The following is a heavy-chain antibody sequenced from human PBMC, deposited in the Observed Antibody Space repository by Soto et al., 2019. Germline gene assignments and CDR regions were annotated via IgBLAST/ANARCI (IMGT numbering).Heavy chain of an antibody. D-gene: IGHD1-26*01. CDR1: GDSISRYS. CDR3: ARDQRVGATRGAFDI. Sequence: SSTLSLTCTVSGDSISRYSWRWIRQPAGTRLEWMGLTYTSGSTNYNTSLESRVTMSLDTSKNQFSLKLSSVTAADPAVYYCARDQRVGATRGAFDIWGQGSMVTVSS. V-gene: IGHV4-4*07. J-gene: IGHJ3*02. CDR2: TYTSGST.